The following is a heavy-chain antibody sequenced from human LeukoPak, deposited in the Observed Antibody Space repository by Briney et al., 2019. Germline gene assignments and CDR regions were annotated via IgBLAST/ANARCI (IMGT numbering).Heavy chain of an antibody. V-gene: IGHV4-59*08. CDR3: ARHGTAVISLLGAFDI. D-gene: IGHD4-17*01. Sequence: SETLSLTCAVSGDSISSYYWSWIRQPPGKGLEWIGYINYSGSTNYNPSLKSRVTISVDTSKNQFSLKLSSVTAADTAVYYCARHGTAVISLLGAFDIWGQGTMVTFSS. CDR2: INYSGST. J-gene: IGHJ3*02. CDR1: GDSISSYY.